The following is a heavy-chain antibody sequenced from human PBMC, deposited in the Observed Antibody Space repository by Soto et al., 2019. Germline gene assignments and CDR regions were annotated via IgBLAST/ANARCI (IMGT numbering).Heavy chain of an antibody. CDR3: ARDWRKVRGLTRCYYYGMDA. V-gene: IGHV4-59*12. J-gene: IGHJ6*02. CDR1: GGSSSPYY. CDR2: NFYSGST. Sequence: LATLTLTSRVSGGSSSPYYWSWIRQPPGKGLEWLGYNFYSGSTNYTPSPKSRLTLAVDTSKNQFSLKLSSVAAAETAVYSCARDWRKVRGLTRCYYYGMDAWGQGTTVTVSS. D-gene: IGHD3-10*01.